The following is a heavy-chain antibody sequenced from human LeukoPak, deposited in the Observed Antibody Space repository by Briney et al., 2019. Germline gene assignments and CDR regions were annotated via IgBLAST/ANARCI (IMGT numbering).Heavy chain of an antibody. CDR1: GFTFSTYW. V-gene: IGHV3-74*01. J-gene: IGHJ4*02. CDR2: INSDGSST. CDR3: AGGTGFIIKD. Sequence: GGSLRLSCAASGFTFSTYWMHWVRQAPGKGLVWVSRINSDGSSTSYADSVKGRITISRDNAKNSLYLQMNNLRVEDTAMYYCAGGTGFIIKDWGQGTLVTVSS. D-gene: IGHD3-9*01.